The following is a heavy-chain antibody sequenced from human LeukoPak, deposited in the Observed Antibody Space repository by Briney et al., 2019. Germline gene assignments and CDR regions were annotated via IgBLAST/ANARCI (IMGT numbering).Heavy chain of an antibody. CDR2: ISSSGRTM. J-gene: IGHJ4*02. CDR1: GFTFSTFQ. D-gene: IGHD2-2*01. V-gene: IGHV3-48*03. Sequence: GGSLRLSCAASGFTFSTFQMNWVRQAPGKGLEWVSYISSSGRTMYYADSVKGRFTISRDNAKNSLYLQMNSLRAEDTAVYYCASEYCGSTSCYSWGQGTLVTVSS. CDR3: ASEYCGSTSCYS.